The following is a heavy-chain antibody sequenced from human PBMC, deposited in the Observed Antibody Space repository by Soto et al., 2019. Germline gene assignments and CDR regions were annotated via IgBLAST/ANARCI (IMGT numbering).Heavy chain of an antibody. CDR2: ISGSGGST. CDR3: ALIGQQLIGTKLRDY. J-gene: IGHJ4*02. V-gene: IGHV3-23*01. Sequence: ESVGDLVQPGGSLRLSCAASGFTFSSYAMSWVRQAPGKGLEWVSDISGSGGSTYYVDSVKVRFTISRDNSKNTLYLQMNSLRAEDTAVYYCALIGQQLIGTKLRDYWGQGTLVAVSS. CDR1: GFTFSSYA. D-gene: IGHD6-13*01.